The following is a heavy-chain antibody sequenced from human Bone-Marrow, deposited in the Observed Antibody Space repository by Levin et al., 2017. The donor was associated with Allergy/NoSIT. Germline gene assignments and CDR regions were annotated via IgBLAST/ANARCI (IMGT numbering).Heavy chain of an antibody. J-gene: IGHJ4*02. D-gene: IGHD6-19*01. CDR3: AKDRGSGWGYFDY. CDR1: GFTFSTYA. V-gene: IGHV3-23*01. Sequence: GGSLRLSCAGSGFTFSTYAMSWVRQAPGKGLEWVSGISTSGRSTYYGDSVKGRCTISRDNSKNTLYLQMNSLRVEDTAVYYCAKDRGSGWGYFDYWGQGSLVTVSS. CDR2: ISTSGRST.